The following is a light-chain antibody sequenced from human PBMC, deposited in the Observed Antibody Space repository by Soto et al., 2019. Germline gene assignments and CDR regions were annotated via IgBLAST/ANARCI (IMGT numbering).Light chain of an antibody. Sequence: DIQMTQSPSTLSASVGDRVTITCRASQSISSWLAWYQQKPGKAPKLLIYKASTLKSGVPSRFSGSGSGTEFTLTISSLQPDDFATYYCQQYNSYSPITFGQGTRLEI. CDR3: QQYNSYSPIT. CDR1: QSISSW. J-gene: IGKJ5*01. CDR2: KAS. V-gene: IGKV1-5*03.